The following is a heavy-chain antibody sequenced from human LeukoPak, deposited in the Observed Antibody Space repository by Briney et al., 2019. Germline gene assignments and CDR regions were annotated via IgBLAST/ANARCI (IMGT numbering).Heavy chain of an antibody. CDR3: ARESPPPMTTVTNYFDY. J-gene: IGHJ4*02. Sequence: SVKVSCKASGGTFSSYAISWVRQAPGQGLEWMGSIIPIFGTANYAQKFQGRVTITTDESASTAYMELSSLRSEDTAVYYCARESPPPMTTVTNYFDYWGQGTLVTVSS. V-gene: IGHV1-69*05. CDR2: IIPIFGTA. D-gene: IGHD4-17*01. CDR1: GGTFSSYA.